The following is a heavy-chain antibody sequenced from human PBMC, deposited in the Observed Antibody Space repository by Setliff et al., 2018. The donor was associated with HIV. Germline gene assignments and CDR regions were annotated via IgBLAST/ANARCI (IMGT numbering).Heavy chain of an antibody. CDR2: IHTSGNT. Sequence: KTSETLSLTCSVSGHSISGYYWSWIRQPAGRGLEWIGRIHTSGNTNYNPSLRGRVTMSVDMSKNQFSLKLTSVSAADTAVYYCARDRIEFVAEDPHDVFDIWGRGTLVTVSS. V-gene: IGHV4-4*07. D-gene: IGHD5-12*01. J-gene: IGHJ3*02. CDR3: ARDRIEFVAEDPHDVFDI. CDR1: GHSISGYY.